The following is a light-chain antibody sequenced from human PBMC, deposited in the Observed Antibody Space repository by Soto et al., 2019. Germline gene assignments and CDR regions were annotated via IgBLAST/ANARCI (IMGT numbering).Light chain of an antibody. CDR1: QSVSNF. V-gene: IGKV3-11*01. J-gene: IGKJ4*01. Sequence: ELVLTQSPATLSLSPGERATLSCRASQSVSNFLAWYQQKPGQAPRLLIYDASTRATGIPARFSGSGSGTDFAPTLSRLEPEDFAVYYCQQRRTWPPLTFGGGTKVEIK. CDR2: DAS. CDR3: QQRRTWPPLT.